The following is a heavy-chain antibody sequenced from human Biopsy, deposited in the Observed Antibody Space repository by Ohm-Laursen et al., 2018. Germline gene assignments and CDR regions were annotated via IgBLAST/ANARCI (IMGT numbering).Heavy chain of an antibody. D-gene: IGHD2/OR15-2a*01. CDR3: ARDGEAKYCKHGVYPSDF. Sequence: SLRLSCSASGFTFSGFSMNWVRQAPGTGLEWVSSISASGNHIYYTDSVKGRFTVSRDNGKNSVYLQMNSLRVEGTAVYYCARDGEAKYCKHGVYPSDFWGQGTLVTVSS. V-gene: IGHV3-21*01. CDR2: ISASGNHI. CDR1: GFTFSGFS. J-gene: IGHJ4*02.